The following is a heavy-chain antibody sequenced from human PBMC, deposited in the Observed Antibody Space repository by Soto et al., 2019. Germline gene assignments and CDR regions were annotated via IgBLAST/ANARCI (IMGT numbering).Heavy chain of an antibody. J-gene: IGHJ4*02. CDR3: AKALTYYYGSGSPEGDY. D-gene: IGHD3-10*01. CDR1: GFTFSSYG. CDR2: ISYDGSNK. V-gene: IGHV3-30*18. Sequence: GGSLRLSCAASGFTFSSYGMHWVRQAPGKGLEWVAVISYDGSNKYYADSVKGRFTISRDNSKNTLYLQMNSLRAEDTAVYYCAKALTYYYGSGSPEGDYWGQGTLVTVSS.